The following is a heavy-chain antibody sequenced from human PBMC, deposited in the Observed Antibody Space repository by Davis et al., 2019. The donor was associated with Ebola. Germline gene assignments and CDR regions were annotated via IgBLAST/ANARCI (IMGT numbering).Heavy chain of an antibody. CDR2: IVVGSGNT. CDR1: GFTFTSSA. V-gene: IGHV1-58*01. J-gene: IGHJ6*02. Sequence: SVKVSCKASGFTFTSSAVQWVRQARGQRLAWIGWIVVGSGNTNYAQKFQERVTITRDMSTSTAYMELSSLRSEDTAVYYCAADGYYGSGSYPVGMDVWGQGTTVTVSS. D-gene: IGHD3-10*01. CDR3: AADGYYGSGSYPVGMDV.